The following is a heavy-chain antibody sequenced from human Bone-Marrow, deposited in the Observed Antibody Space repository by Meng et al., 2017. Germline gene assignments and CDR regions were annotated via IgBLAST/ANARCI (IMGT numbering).Heavy chain of an antibody. CDR1: GFTFSSYA. V-gene: IGHV3-30*04. CDR3: ARDLIAAAESFGWFDP. CDR2: ISYDGSNK. D-gene: IGHD6-13*01. J-gene: IGHJ5*02. Sequence: QVQLVESGGGVVQPGRSLRLSCAASGFTFSSYAMHWVRQAPGKGLEWVAVISYDGSNKYYADSVKGRFTISRDNSKNTLYLQMNSLRAEDTAVYYCARDLIAAAESFGWFDPWGQGTLVTASS.